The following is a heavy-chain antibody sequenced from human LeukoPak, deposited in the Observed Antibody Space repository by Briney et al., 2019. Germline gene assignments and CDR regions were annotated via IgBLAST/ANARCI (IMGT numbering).Heavy chain of an antibody. Sequence: GGSLRLSCAASGFTFSSYNMNWVRQAPGKGLEGVSSISSSSSDIYYADSVKGRFTISRDNAKNSLYLQMNRLRAEDTAVYYCASQLETFYMDVWGKGTTVTVSS. J-gene: IGHJ6*03. D-gene: IGHD5-24*01. V-gene: IGHV3-21*01. CDR1: GFTFSSYN. CDR2: ISSSSSDI. CDR3: ASQLETFYMDV.